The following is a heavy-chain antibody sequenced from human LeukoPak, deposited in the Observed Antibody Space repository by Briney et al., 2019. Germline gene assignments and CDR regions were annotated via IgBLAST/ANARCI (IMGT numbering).Heavy chain of an antibody. CDR1: GFTFSSYA. D-gene: IGHD1-26*01. CDR2: ISYDGSNK. V-gene: IGHV3-30*04. CDR3: ARAAVSWELPMAPFDY. J-gene: IGHJ4*02. Sequence: PGRSLRLSCAASGFTFSSYAMHWVRQAPGKGLEWVAVISYDGSNKYYADSVKGRFTISRDNSKNTLYLQMNSLRAEDTAVYYCARAAVSWELPMAPFDYWSQGTLVTVSS.